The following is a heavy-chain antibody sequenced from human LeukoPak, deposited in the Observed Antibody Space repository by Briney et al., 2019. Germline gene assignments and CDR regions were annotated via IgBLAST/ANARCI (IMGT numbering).Heavy chain of an antibody. CDR1: GFTFSNYA. CDR2: ITGSGGNT. Sequence: PGASLRLSCAASGFTFSNYAMSWVRQAPGKGLEWVSAITGSGGNTYYADSVNGRFTISRDNSKNTLYLQMNSLRDEDTAVYYCAKWGDFDVLTGYYVPDFWGQGTLVTVSS. J-gene: IGHJ4*02. V-gene: IGHV3-23*01. CDR3: AKWGDFDVLTGYYVPDF. D-gene: IGHD3-9*01.